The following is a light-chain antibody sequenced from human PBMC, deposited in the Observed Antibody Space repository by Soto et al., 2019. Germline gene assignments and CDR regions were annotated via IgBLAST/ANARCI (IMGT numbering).Light chain of an antibody. V-gene: IGKV3-20*01. Sequence: EIVLTQSPGTLSLSPGERATLSCRASQSLSSSFLAWYQHKPGQAPRLLIYGASSRATGIPDRFSGSGSGTDFTLSISRLEPEDFAVYYCQQCGNSPPTFGGGTKVEIK. J-gene: IGKJ4*01. CDR1: QSLSSSF. CDR3: QQCGNSPPT. CDR2: GAS.